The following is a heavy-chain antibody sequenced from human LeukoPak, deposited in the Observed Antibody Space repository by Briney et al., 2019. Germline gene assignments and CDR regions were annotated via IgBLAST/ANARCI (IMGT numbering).Heavy chain of an antibody. D-gene: IGHD2-2*01. CDR3: ANHLACGSTSCPSFDY. CDR2: ISGSGGST. Sequence: GGSLRLSCAASGFTFSSYAMSWVRQAPGKGLEWVSAISGSGGSTYYADSVKGRFTISRDNSKNTLYLQMNSLRAEDTAVYYCANHLACGSTSCPSFDYWGQGTLVTVSS. CDR1: GFTFSSYA. J-gene: IGHJ4*02. V-gene: IGHV3-23*01.